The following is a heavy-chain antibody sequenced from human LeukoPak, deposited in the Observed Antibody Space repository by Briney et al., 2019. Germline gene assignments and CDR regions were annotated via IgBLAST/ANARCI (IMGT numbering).Heavy chain of an antibody. CDR2: ISSSGSYT. CDR3: ARYSGSGSYSDY. D-gene: IGHD3-10*01. CDR1: GFTFSDYY. Sequence: TGRSLRLSCAASGFTFSDYYMSWIRQAPGKGLEWISYISSSGSYTNYADSVKGRFTISRDNAKNSLYLQMNSLRAEDTAVYYCARYSGSGSYSDYWGQGTLVTVSS. J-gene: IGHJ4*02. V-gene: IGHV3-11*03.